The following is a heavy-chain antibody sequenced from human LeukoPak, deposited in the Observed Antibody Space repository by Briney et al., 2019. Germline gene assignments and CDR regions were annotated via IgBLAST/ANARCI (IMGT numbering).Heavy chain of an antibody. CDR1: GVTLSNYG. CDR2: ISDRGSRT. J-gene: IGHJ4*02. D-gene: IGHD3-22*01. V-gene: IGHV3-23*01. CDR3: AKRGVVIRVILVGLHKEAYYFDS. Sequence: GGSLRLSCAVSGVTLSNYGMSWVRQAPGKGLEWVAGISDRGSRTYYADSVKGRFTISTDHPKNTLYLQMNSLRAEDTAVYFCAKRGVVIRVILVGLHKEAYYFDSWGQGALVTVSS.